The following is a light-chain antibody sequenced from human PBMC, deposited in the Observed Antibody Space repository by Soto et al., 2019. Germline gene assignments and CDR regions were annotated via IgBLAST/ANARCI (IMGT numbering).Light chain of an antibody. Sequence: DLQMTQSPSTLSASVGDRVTITCRASQSISSWLAWYQQKPGKAPKLLIYKASSLESGVPSRFSGSGSGTEFTLTISSLQPDDFATYYCQQYNSYPETFGQGTKVDIK. CDR1: QSISSW. J-gene: IGKJ1*01. V-gene: IGKV1-5*03. CDR3: QQYNSYPET. CDR2: KAS.